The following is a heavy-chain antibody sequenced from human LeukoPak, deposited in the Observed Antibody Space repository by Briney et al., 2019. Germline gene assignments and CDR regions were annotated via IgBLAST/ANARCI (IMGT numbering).Heavy chain of an antibody. Sequence: ASVKVSCKASGYTFSGYYLHWVRQAPGQGLEWMGIINPSGGSTSYAQKFQGRVTMTRDTSISTAYMELSRLRSDDTALYYCARVDDRGHYYDSSGPRKLFDYWGQGTLVTVSS. CDR2: INPSGGST. V-gene: IGHV1-2*02. D-gene: IGHD3-22*01. CDR1: GYTFSGYY. CDR3: ARVDDRGHYYDSSGPRKLFDY. J-gene: IGHJ4*02.